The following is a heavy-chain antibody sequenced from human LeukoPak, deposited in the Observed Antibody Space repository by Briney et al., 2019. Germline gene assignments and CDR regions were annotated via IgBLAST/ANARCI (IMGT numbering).Heavy chain of an antibody. V-gene: IGHV3-74*01. CDR1: RFTFNTYW. CDR2: IDSDGYST. Sequence: GGSLRLSCAASRFTFNTYWMHWVRQAPGKGLVWVSRIDSDGYSTAYADSVKGRFTISRDNSKNTLYLQMNSLRTEDTAVYYCVRLTAAGRRTDFDYWGQGTLVTVSS. CDR3: VRLTAAGRRTDFDY. D-gene: IGHD6-13*01. J-gene: IGHJ4*02.